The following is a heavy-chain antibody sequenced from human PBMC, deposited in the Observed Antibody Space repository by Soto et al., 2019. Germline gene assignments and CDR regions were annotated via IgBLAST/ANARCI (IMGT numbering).Heavy chain of an antibody. D-gene: IGHD6-19*01. CDR3: ARGGSGWYDY. V-gene: IGHV4-59*12. Sequence: SETLSLTCAVSGDSISSYYCMWIRQPPGKGLESIGYLYYGRSANYNPSLKSRVTLSVDTSTNQFSLKLSSVTAADTAVYYCARGGSGWYDYWGQGTLVTVSS. J-gene: IGHJ4*02. CDR1: GDSISSYY. CDR2: LYYGRSA.